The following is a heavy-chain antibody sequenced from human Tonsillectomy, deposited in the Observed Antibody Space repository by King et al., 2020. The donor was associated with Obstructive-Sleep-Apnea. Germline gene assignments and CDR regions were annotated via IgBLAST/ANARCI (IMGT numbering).Heavy chain of an antibody. Sequence: LQLQESAPGLVKPSETLSLTCTVSGYSIRSGYYWGWIRQPPGKGLEWIASIYYSGSIFYNPSLQRRVTISLDMSQNQISLKLSAVTAADTAVYFCARGGAYSYPVDYWGQGTLVTVSS. D-gene: IGHD5-18*01. J-gene: IGHJ4*02. CDR3: ARGGAYSYPVDY. CDR1: GYSIRSGYY. V-gene: IGHV4-38-2*02. CDR2: IYYSGSI.